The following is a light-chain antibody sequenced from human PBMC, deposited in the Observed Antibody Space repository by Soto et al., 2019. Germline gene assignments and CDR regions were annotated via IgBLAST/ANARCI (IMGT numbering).Light chain of an antibody. CDR3: QHRRTWPPIFT. CDR2: DIS. Sequence: ETVLTQSPATLSLSPGERATLSCRASQSVEKFLAWFQQKPGRPPTLLIYDISNRATGIPARFSGSGSGTDFTLPISSLETEDFAVYYCQHRRTWPPIFTFGPGTTVDIK. J-gene: IGKJ3*01. V-gene: IGKV3-11*01. CDR1: QSVEKF.